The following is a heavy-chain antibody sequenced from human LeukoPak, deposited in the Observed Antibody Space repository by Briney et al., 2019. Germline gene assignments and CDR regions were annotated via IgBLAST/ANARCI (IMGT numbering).Heavy chain of an antibody. J-gene: IGHJ4*02. CDR3: VRHAGRTGGQ. V-gene: IGHV3-11*01. Sequence: GGSLRLSCAASGFSFGGHYMSWMRQAPVNGPEWISYISGNGGDIAYADSVKGRFTISRDNAKNSLHLQMNSLRVEDTAVYHCVRHAGRTGGQWGQGTLIAVSS. CDR2: ISGNGGDI. D-gene: IGHD3-10*01. CDR1: GFSFGGHY.